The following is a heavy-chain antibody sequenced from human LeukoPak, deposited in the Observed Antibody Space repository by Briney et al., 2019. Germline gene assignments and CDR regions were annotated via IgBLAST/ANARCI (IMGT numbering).Heavy chain of an antibody. CDR1: GYTFTVYY. CDR2: INPNSGGT. D-gene: IGHD6-13*01. V-gene: IGHV1-2*02. CDR3: ARAAAGTYEDWFDP. J-gene: IGHJ5*02. Sequence: ASVKVSCKASGYTFTVYYMHWVRQAPGQGLEWMGWINPNSGGTNYAQKFQGRVTMTRDTSISTAYMELSGLRSDDTAVYYCARAAAGTYEDWFDPWGQGTLVTVSS.